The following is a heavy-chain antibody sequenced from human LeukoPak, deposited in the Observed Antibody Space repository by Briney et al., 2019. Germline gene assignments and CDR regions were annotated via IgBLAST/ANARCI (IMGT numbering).Heavy chain of an antibody. CDR1: GFTFSSYA. J-gene: IGHJ4*02. Sequence: GGSLRLSCAASGFTFSSYAMSWVRQAPGKGLEWVSAISGSGGSTYYADSVKGRFTISRDNSKNTLYLQTNSLRAEDMAVYYCAKVEYEGSGWYGGVDYWGQGTLVTVSS. CDR3: AKVEYEGSGWYGGVDY. CDR2: ISGSGGST. D-gene: IGHD6-19*01. V-gene: IGHV3-23*01.